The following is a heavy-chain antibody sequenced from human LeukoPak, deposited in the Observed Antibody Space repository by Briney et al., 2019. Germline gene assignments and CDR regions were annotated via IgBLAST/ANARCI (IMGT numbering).Heavy chain of an antibody. V-gene: IGHV3-49*04. J-gene: IGHJ4*02. Sequence: GGSLRLSCTASGFTFGDYAMSWVRQAPGKGLEWVGFIRSKAYGGTTEYAASVKGGFTISRDDSKSIAYLQMNSLKTEDTAVYYCTRDPLWYDSSGYYFGGQGTLVTVSS. D-gene: IGHD3-22*01. CDR1: GFTFGDYA. CDR2: IRSKAYGGTT. CDR3: TRDPLWYDSSGYYF.